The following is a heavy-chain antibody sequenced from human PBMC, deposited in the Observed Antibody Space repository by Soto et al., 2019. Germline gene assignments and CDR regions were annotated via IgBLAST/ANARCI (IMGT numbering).Heavy chain of an antibody. Sequence: PSETLSLTCVISGDSVSSNSDGWNWIRQSPSRGLEWLGRTYYKSKWNNDYALSVKSRITINPDTSKNQFSLHLYSVTPEDTSVYYCTGITWFRGMDVWGQGTPVTVSS. D-gene: IGHD3-10*01. CDR3: TGITWFRGMDV. CDR2: TYYKSKWNN. CDR1: GDSVSSNSDG. V-gene: IGHV6-1*01. J-gene: IGHJ6*02.